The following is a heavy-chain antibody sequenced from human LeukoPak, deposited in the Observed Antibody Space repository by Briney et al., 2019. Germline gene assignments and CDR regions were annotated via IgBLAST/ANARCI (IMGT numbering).Heavy chain of an antibody. CDR3: AREYYYGSSGPYYFDY. CDR2: VSTDGTST. CDR1: GFTFSSHG. Sequence: GGSLRLSCAASGFTFSSHGMHWVRQAPGKGLVWVAHVSTDGTSTSSVDSVKGRFTISRDNSKNTLYLQMSSLRAEDTAVYYCAREYYYGSSGPYYFDYWGQGTLVTVSS. V-gene: IGHV3-74*01. J-gene: IGHJ4*02. D-gene: IGHD3-22*01.